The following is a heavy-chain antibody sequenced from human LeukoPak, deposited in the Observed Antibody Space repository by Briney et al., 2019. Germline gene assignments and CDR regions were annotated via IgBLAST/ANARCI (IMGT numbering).Heavy chain of an antibody. CDR3: ARYCTSTTCILRGFDY. V-gene: IGHV4-38-2*01. CDR1: GYSFTSGHY. CDR2: IHHTGSA. Sequence: SETLSLTCSVSGYSFTSGHYWGWIRQPPGKGLEWIANIHHTGSAHYNPSLKSRVTISVGTSKNQFSLKLSSVTAADTAVYYCARYCTSTTCILRGFDYWGQGTLVTVSS. D-gene: IGHD2-2*01. J-gene: IGHJ4*02.